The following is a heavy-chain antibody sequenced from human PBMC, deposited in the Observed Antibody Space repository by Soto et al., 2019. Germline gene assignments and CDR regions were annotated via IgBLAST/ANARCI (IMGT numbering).Heavy chain of an antibody. CDR2: ISSSGSTI. CDR1: GFTFSDYY. J-gene: IGHJ4*02. D-gene: IGHD6-6*01. CDR3: AREPSIAARPLFLDVGY. Sequence: QVQLVESGGGLVKPGGSLRLSCAASGFTFSDYYMSWIRQAPGKGLEWVSYISSSGSTIYYADSVKGRFTISRDNAKNSLYLQMNSVRAEDTAVYYCAREPSIAARPLFLDVGYWGQGTLVTVSS. V-gene: IGHV3-11*01.